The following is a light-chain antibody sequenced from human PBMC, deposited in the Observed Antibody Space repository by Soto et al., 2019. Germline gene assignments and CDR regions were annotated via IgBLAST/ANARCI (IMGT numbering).Light chain of an antibody. J-gene: IGKJ1*01. CDR3: HQTYITPRI. Sequence: DIQMTQSPSSLSASVGDRVTITCRASQSISTYLNWYQQKPGKAPKLLIYAASSLESGVPSRFTGSGSGTDFTLTISSLQPEDFATYFCHQTYITPRIFGQGTKVDIK. CDR1: QSISTY. CDR2: AAS. V-gene: IGKV1-39*01.